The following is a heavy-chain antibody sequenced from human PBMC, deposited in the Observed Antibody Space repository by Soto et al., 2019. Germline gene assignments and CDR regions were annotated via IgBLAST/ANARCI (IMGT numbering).Heavy chain of an antibody. CDR1: GFTFSSYG. CDR3: AKDRGGIAVAGFDY. J-gene: IGHJ4*02. D-gene: IGHD6-19*01. Sequence: GGSLRLSCAASGFTFSSYGMHWVRQAPGKGLEWVAVTSYDGSNKYYADSVKGRFTISRDNSKNTLYLQMNSLRAEDTAVYYCAKDRGGIAVAGFDYWGQGTLVTVSS. V-gene: IGHV3-30*18. CDR2: TSYDGSNK.